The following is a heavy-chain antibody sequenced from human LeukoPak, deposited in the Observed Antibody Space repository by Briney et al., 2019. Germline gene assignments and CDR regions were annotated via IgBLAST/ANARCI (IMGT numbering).Heavy chain of an antibody. Sequence: PSETLSLTCTVSGGSISSYYWSWIRQPPGKGLEWIVYIYYSGSTNYNPSLKSRVTISVDTSKNQFSLKLSSVTAADTAVYYCARLSSSWPNYYYYYMDVWGKGPRSPSP. CDR2: IYYSGST. D-gene: IGHD6-13*01. CDR3: ARLSSSWPNYYYYYMDV. J-gene: IGHJ6*03. CDR1: GGSISSYY. V-gene: IGHV4-59*01.